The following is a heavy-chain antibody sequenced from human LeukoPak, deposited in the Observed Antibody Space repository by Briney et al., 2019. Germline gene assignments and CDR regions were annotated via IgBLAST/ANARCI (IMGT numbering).Heavy chain of an antibody. CDR1: GGSISSYY. V-gene: IGHV4-59*01. J-gene: IGHJ4*02. Sequence: SETLSLTCTVSGGSISSYYWSWIRQPPGKGLEWIGYIYYSGSTNYNPSLKSRVTISVDTSKNQFSLKLSSVTAADTAVYYCARERYYDSWSGYYVSWYFDYWGQGTLVTVSS. CDR3: ARERYYDSWSGYYVSWYFDY. D-gene: IGHD3-3*01. CDR2: IYYSGST.